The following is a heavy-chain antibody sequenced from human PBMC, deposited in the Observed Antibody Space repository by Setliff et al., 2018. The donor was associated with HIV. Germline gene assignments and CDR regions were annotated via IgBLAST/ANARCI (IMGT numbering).Heavy chain of an antibody. D-gene: IGHD2-15*01. CDR2: TPYSGST. J-gene: IGHJ4*02. CDR3: VVYFGGNGGRGL. V-gene: IGHV4-59*11. CDR1: GDSIVSDDSTSSHH. Sequence: SETLSLTCRFSGDSIVSDDSTSSHHCSWIRQPPGRGLEWIGPTPYSGSTNYNPSLRSRVTISLDTSTNQFSLRLNSVTAADTAHYFCVVYFGGNGGRGLWGQGTLVTVSS.